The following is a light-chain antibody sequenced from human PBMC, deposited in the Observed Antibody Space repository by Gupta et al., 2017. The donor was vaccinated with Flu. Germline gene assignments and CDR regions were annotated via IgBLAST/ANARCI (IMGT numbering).Light chain of an antibody. CDR2: QTN. J-gene: IGLJ2*01. Sequence: SYELTQPPSVSVPPGQTAKISCSGDRLGDEYVWWYQQKPGQSPVLVMYQTNKRPSGIPERFSGSSSGTTVTLTISGTQAMDEADYYCQAWDTSTVVFGGGTKLTVL. CDR1: RLGDEY. V-gene: IGLV3-1*01. CDR3: QAWDTSTVV.